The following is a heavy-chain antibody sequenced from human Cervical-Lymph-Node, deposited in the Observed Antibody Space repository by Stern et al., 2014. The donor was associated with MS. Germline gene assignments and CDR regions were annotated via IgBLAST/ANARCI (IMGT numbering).Heavy chain of an antibody. CDR3: ATDYYFGMDV. CDR2: IWYDGTEK. V-gene: IGHV3-33*01. Sequence: QLEESGGGVVQPGRSLRLSCAASGFTFSTYGMHWVRQAPGKGLEWVSVIWYDGTEKYYADSVKGRFTVSRDNSQNTLYLQMNSLRAEDTAVYFCATDYYFGMDVWGQGTTVTVSS. J-gene: IGHJ6*02. CDR1: GFTFSTYG.